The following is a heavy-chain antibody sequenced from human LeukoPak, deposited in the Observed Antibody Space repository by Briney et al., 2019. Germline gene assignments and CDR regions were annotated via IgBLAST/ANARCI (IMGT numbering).Heavy chain of an antibody. D-gene: IGHD5-24*01. CDR1: GFTFGSYW. V-gene: IGHV3-74*01. J-gene: IGHJ4*02. CDR2: INSDGSST. Sequence: GGSLRLSCAASGFTFGSYWMHWVRQAPGKGLVWVSRINSDGSSTSYADSVKGRFTISRDNAKNTLYLQMNSLRAEDTAVYYCARDGMATISQYYFDYWGQGTLVTVSS. CDR3: ARDGMATISQYYFDY.